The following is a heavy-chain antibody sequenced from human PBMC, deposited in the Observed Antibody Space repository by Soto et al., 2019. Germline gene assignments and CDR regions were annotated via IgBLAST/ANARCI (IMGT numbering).Heavy chain of an antibody. CDR2: ISYDGSNK. CDR3: AKGRTIFGRGVYGMDV. D-gene: IGHD3-3*01. J-gene: IGHJ6*02. V-gene: IGHV3-30*18. CDR1: GFTFSSYG. Sequence: QVQLVESGGGVVQPGRSLRLSCAASGFTFSSYGMHWVRQAPGKGLEWVAVISYDGSNKYYADSVKGRFTISRDNSKNTLYLQMNSLRAEDTAVYYCAKGRTIFGRGVYGMDVWGQWTTVTVSS.